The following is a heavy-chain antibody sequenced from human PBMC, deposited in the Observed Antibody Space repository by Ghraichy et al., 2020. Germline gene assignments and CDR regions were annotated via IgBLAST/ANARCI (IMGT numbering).Heavy chain of an antibody. J-gene: IGHJ4*02. D-gene: IGHD4-17*01. Sequence: ESLNISCTVSGGSISSDYWSWIRQPPGKGLEWIGDIYTSGSTTYNPSLKSRVSISVDTSKNQFSLKLTSVTAADTAVYYCARNGDYEPFDYWGQGTLVTVSS. CDR1: GGSISSDY. V-gene: IGHV4-4*09. CDR3: ARNGDYEPFDY. CDR2: IYTSGST.